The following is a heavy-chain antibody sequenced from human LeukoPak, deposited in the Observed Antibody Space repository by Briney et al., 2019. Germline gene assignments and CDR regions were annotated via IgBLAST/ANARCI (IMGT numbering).Heavy chain of an antibody. CDR1: GYTFTDYY. V-gene: IGHV1-2*02. CDR3: AREKLTRYSSTWSIPPTDY. CDR2: INPNSGGT. Sequence: ASVKVSCEASGYTFTDYYMHWVRQAPGQGLEWMGWINPNSGGTNYAQKFQGRVTMTRDTSISTVYMDLSRLRFDDTAVYYCAREKLTRYSSTWSIPPTDYWGQGTLVTVSS. D-gene: IGHD6-13*01. J-gene: IGHJ4*02.